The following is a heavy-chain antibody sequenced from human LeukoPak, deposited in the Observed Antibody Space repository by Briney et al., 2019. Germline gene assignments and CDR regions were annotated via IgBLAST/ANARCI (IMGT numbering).Heavy chain of an antibody. Sequence: PGGSLRLSCAASGFTFSDYYMSWIRQAPGKGLEWISYISGSGITIFYADSVKGRFTISKDNSKNTVYLQMSSLRVDDTAVYYCAKAASSSWPSYYYGMDVWGQGTTVTVSS. J-gene: IGHJ6*02. D-gene: IGHD6-13*01. CDR2: ISGSGITI. CDR1: GFTFSDYY. V-gene: IGHV3-11*01. CDR3: AKAASSSWPSYYYGMDV.